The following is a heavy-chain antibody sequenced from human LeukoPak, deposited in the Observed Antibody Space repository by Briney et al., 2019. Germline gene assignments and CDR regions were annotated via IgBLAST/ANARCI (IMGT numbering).Heavy chain of an antibody. V-gene: IGHV4-61*02. J-gene: IGHJ4*02. Sequence: SETLSLTCTVSGGSISSGTYYWSWIRQPAGKGLEWIGRISTSGNTNYNPSLKSRVTISVDKSKNQFSLKLSSVTAADTAVYYCARYDVGWYYFDYWGQGTLVTVSS. CDR1: GGSISSGTYY. CDR3: ARYDVGWYYFDY. CDR2: ISTSGNT. D-gene: IGHD6-19*01.